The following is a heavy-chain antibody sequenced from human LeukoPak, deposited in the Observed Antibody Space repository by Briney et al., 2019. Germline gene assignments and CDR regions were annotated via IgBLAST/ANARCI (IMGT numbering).Heavy chain of an antibody. CDR2: IYYSGST. V-gene: IGHV4-59*01. J-gene: IGHJ5*02. D-gene: IGHD6-13*01. CDR3: ARVGIADSSSWYVWFDP. Sequence: SETLSLTCTVSGGSISSYYWSWVRQPPGKGLEWIGYIYYSGSTNYNPSLKSRVTISVDTSKNQFSLKLSSVTAADTAVYYCARVGIADSSSWYVWFDPWGQGTLVTVSS. CDR1: GGSISSYY.